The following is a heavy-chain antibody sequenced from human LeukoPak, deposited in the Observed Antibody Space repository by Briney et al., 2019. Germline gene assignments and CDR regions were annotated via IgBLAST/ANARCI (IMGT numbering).Heavy chain of an antibody. J-gene: IGHJ1*01. CDR3: AHSDRDIVVVPAAPAEYFQH. Sequence: SGPTLVKPTQTLTLTCTFSGFSLSTSGVGVGWIRQPPGKALEWLALIYWDDDKRYSPSLKSRLTITKDTSKNQVVLTMTNMDPVDTATYYCAHSDRDIVVVPAAPAEYFQHWGQGTLVTVSS. CDR2: IYWDDDK. D-gene: IGHD2-2*01. CDR1: GFSLSTSGVG. V-gene: IGHV2-5*02.